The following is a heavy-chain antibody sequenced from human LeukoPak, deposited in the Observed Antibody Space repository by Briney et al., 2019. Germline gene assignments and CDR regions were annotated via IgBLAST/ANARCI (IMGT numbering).Heavy chain of an antibody. D-gene: IGHD6-13*01. J-gene: IGHJ6*02. V-gene: IGHV3-23*01. CDR2: ISGSGGST. Sequence: GGSLRLSCAAYGFTFSSYAMSWVRQALGKGLEWVSAISGSGGSTYYADSVKGRFTISRDNSKNTLYLQMNSLRAEDTAVYYCAKGIAAYYYYGMDVWGQGTTVTVSS. CDR3: AKGIAAYYYYGMDV. CDR1: GFTFSSYA.